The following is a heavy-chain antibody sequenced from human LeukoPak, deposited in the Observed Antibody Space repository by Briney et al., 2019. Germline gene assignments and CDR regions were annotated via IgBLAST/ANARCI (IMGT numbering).Heavy chain of an antibody. V-gene: IGHV3-64*01. CDR2: IGSNGGST. J-gene: IGHJ4*02. Sequence: GGSLRLSCAASGFTFSSYAMHWVRQAPGKGLEYVSAIGSNGGSTYYANSVKGRFTISRDNSKNTLYLQMGSLRAEDMAVYYCARERENDYGDYNGYADYWGQGTLVTVSS. D-gene: IGHD4-17*01. CDR3: ARERENDYGDYNGYADY. CDR1: GFTFSSYA.